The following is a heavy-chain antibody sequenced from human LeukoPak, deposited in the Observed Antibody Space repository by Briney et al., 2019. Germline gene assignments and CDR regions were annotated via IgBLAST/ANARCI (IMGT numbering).Heavy chain of an antibody. CDR1: GGTFISYA. J-gene: IGHJ4*02. D-gene: IGHD1-26*01. Sequence: GASVKVSCKASGGTFISYAISWVRQAPGQGREWMGGIIPFFGTANYAQKFQGRVTITTDESTSTAYMELSSLRSEDTAVYYCARAPGSYYGYYFDYWGQGTLVTVSS. CDR3: ARAPGSYYGYYFDY. CDR2: IIPFFGTA. V-gene: IGHV1-69*05.